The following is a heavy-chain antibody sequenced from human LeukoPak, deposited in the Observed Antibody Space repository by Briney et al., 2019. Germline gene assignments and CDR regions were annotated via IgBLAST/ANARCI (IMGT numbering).Heavy chain of an antibody. D-gene: IGHD3-10*01. V-gene: IGHV1-18*01. Sequence: GASVKVSCKASGYTFTSYGISWVRQAPGQGLEWMGWISAYNGNTNYAQKLLGRVTMTTDTSTSTAYMELRSLRSDDTAVYYCARAPNSGSYRYYYYYMDVWGKGTTVTVSS. CDR3: ARAPNSGSYRYYYYYMDV. CDR2: ISAYNGNT. J-gene: IGHJ6*03. CDR1: GYTFTSYG.